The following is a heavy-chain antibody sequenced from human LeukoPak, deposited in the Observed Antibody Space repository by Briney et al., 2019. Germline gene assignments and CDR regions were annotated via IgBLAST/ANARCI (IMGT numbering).Heavy chain of an antibody. Sequence: PSGTLSLTCAVYGGSFSGYYWSWIRQPPGKGLEWIGEINHSGSTNYNPSLKSRVTISVDTSKNQFSLKLSSVTAADTAVYYCARVIVVVPAAYYYYYMDVWGKGTTVTVSS. J-gene: IGHJ6*03. CDR2: INHSGST. D-gene: IGHD2-2*01. CDR3: ARVIVVVPAAYYYYYMDV. V-gene: IGHV4-34*01. CDR1: GGSFSGYY.